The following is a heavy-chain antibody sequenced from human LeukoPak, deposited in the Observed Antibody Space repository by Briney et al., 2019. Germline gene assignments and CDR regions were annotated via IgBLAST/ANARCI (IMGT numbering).Heavy chain of an antibody. D-gene: IGHD1-26*01. Sequence: SETLSLTCAVYGGSFSGYYWSWIRQPPGKGLEWIGEINHSGSTNYNPSLKSRVTISVDTSKNQFSLKLNSVTAADTAVYHCARIGGNYSGVCYWGQGTLVTVSS. CDR3: ARIGGNYSGVCY. CDR2: INHSGST. J-gene: IGHJ4*02. CDR1: GGSFSGYY. V-gene: IGHV4-34*01.